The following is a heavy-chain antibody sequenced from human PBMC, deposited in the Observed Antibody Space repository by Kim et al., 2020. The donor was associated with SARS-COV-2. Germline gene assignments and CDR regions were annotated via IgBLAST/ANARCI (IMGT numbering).Heavy chain of an antibody. J-gene: IGHJ6*02. CDR1: GFTFSSYD. V-gene: IGHV3-13*04. CDR2: IGTAGDT. CDR3: ARGYKRGYSYGYLPFYYYYYCMDV. Sequence: GGSLRLSCAASGFTFSSYDMHWVRQATGKGLEWVSAIGTAGDTYYPGSVKGRFTISRENAKNSLYLQMNSLRAGDTAVYYCARGYKRGYSYGYLPFYYYYYCMDVWGQGTTVTVSS. D-gene: IGHD5-18*01.